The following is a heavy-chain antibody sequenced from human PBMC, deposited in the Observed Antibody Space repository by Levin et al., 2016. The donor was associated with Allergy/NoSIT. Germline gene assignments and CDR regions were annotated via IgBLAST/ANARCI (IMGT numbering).Heavy chain of an antibody. CDR1: GFTFSTYS. D-gene: IGHD3-9*01. V-gene: IGHV3-48*02. CDR2: ILSNSNTI. Sequence: GGSLRLSCAASGFTFSTYSMNWVRQAPGKGLEWVAYILSNSNTIYYADSVRGRFTISRDNAKNLLYLQMNSLRDEDTAVYYCARDAPHYDILAGYQGYYHYYYMDVWGKGTTVTVSS. J-gene: IGHJ6*03. CDR3: ARDAPHYDILAGYQGYYHYYYMDV.